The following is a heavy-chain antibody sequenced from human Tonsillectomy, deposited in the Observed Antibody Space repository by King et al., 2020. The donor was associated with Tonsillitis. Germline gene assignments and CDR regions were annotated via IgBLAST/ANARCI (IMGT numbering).Heavy chain of an antibody. V-gene: IGHV3-11*06. Sequence: VQLVESGGGLVKPGGSLRLSCAASGFTFSDYYMSWVRQAPGKGLEWVSYISSSGSYTVYAESVKGRLTISRENAKNSLYLQMNSLRAEDTAVYYSARPLFGEQRLVPFDYWGQGTLVTVSS. J-gene: IGHJ4*02. CDR3: ARPLFGEQRLVPFDY. CDR1: GFTFSDYY. CDR2: ISSSGSYT. D-gene: IGHD6-13*01.